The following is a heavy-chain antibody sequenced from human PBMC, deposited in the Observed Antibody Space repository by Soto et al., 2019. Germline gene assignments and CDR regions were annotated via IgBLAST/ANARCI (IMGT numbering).Heavy chain of an antibody. Sequence: SETLSLTCTVSGGSISSSSYYWGWIRQPPGKGLEWIGSIYYSGSTYYNPSLKSRATISVDTSKNQFSLKLSSVTAADTAVYYCARGIWVATTADYYLDSWGQATLVTVSS. CDR3: ARGIWVATTADYYLDS. V-gene: IGHV4-39*01. CDR1: GGSISSSSYY. J-gene: IGHJ4*02. D-gene: IGHD5-12*01. CDR2: IYYSGST.